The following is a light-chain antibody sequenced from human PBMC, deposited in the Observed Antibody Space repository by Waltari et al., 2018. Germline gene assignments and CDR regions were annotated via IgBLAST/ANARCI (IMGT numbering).Light chain of an antibody. J-gene: IGLJ1*01. CDR2: DVS. Sequence: QSALTQPRPVSGSPGQSVTISCTGTSRAVGGYHYVSWFQQHPGKVPKLLIYDVSERPSDVPDRFSGSKSANTASLTISGLQTEDEADYYCCSFAGSYTFVFGTGTRVTVL. CDR1: SRAVGGYHY. V-gene: IGLV2-11*01. CDR3: CSFAGSYTFV.